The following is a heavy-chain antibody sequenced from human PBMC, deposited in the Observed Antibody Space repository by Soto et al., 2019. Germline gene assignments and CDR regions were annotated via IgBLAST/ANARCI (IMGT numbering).Heavy chain of an antibody. V-gene: IGHV4-34*01. CDR2: IHHSGST. J-gene: IGHJ4*02. CDR1: GGSFTGYY. D-gene: IGHD6-6*01. CDR3: ARVPFSSIAARHAFDY. Sequence: QVQLQQWGAGLLKPSETLSLTCAVYGGSFTGYYWSWIRQPPGKGLERIGEIHHSGSTNYNPSLKSRVTISVDTAKNQFPLELSSVTAADTAVYYCARVPFSSIAARHAFDYWGQGTLVTVSS.